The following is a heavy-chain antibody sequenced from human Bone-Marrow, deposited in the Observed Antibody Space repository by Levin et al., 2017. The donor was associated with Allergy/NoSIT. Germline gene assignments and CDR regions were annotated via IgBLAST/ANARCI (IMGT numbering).Heavy chain of an antibody. J-gene: IGHJ3*02. CDR2: IRSKSYSGTA. Sequence: GESLKISCTASGFTFGDYVMSWFRQAPGKGLEWIGFIRSKSYSGTAEYAASVKGRFTISRDDSKSIAYLLMNGLKDEDTGVYYCSRGGIGTYYAFEIWGQGTMVTVSS. CDR1: GFTFGDYV. CDR3: SRGGIGTYYAFEI. D-gene: IGHD1-26*01. V-gene: IGHV3-49*03.